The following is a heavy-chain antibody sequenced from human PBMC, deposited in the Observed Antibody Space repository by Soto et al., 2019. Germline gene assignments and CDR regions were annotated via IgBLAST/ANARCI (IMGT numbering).Heavy chain of an antibody. CDR2: IIPILGIA. CDR1: GGTFSSYT. D-gene: IGHD5-12*01. V-gene: IGHV1-69*02. J-gene: IGHJ6*03. Sequence: SVKVSCKASGGTFSSYTISWVRQAPGQGLEWMGRIIPILGIANYAQKFQGRVTITADKSTSTAYMELSSLRSEDTAVYYCARTRSGYDQNHNYYYYYYYMDVWGKGTTVTVSS. CDR3: ARTRSGYDQNHNYYYYYYYMDV.